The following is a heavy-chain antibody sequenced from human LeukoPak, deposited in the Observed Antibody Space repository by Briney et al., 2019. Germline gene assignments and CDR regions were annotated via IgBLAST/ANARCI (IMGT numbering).Heavy chain of an antibody. CDR3: AREATHDDRGFDY. V-gene: IGHV4-39*02. CDR1: GGSISDSSYY. CDR2: IYYSGST. Sequence: PSETLSLTRTVSGGSISDSSYYWDWIRQPLGKGLEWIGSIYYSGSTYYTPSLKSRVTISVDTSKNQFSLKLSSVTAADTAVYYCAREATHDDRGFDYWGQGTLVTVSS. J-gene: IGHJ4*02. D-gene: IGHD3-9*01.